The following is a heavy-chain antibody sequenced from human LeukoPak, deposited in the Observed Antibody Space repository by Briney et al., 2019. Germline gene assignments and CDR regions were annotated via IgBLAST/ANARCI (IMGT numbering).Heavy chain of an antibody. CDR1: GFTFSSYA. D-gene: IGHD3-10*01. CDR3: AKTQGITMVLRNWFDP. Sequence: PGGSLRLSCAASGFTFSSYAMSWVRQAPGKGLEWVSGISGSGGGGSTYYAGSVKGRFTISRDNSKNTLYLQMNSLRAEDTAVYYCAKTQGITMVLRNWFDPWGQGTLVTVSS. CDR2: ISGSGGGGST. V-gene: IGHV3-23*01. J-gene: IGHJ5*02.